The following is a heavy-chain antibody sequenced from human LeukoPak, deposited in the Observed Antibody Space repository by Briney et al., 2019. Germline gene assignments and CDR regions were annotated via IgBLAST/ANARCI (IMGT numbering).Heavy chain of an antibody. Sequence: ASVKVSCKASGYTFTSYDINWVRQATGQGLEWMGWMNPNSGNTGYAQKFQGRGNMTRNTSISTAYMELSSLRSEDTAVYYCARGASVYDLDYWGQGTLVTVSS. V-gene: IGHV1-8*01. CDR2: MNPNSGNT. CDR3: ARGASVYDLDY. J-gene: IGHJ4*02. D-gene: IGHD3-22*01. CDR1: GYTFTSYD.